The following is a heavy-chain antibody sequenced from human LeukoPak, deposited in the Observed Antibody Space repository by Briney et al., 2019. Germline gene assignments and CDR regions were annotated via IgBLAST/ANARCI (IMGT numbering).Heavy chain of an antibody. D-gene: IGHD1-26*01. V-gene: IGHV3-21*01. CDR1: GFTFSSYS. J-gene: IGHJ6*03. CDR3: ARAYSERYGLGYYYMDV. CDR2: ISSSSSYI. Sequence: GGSLRLSCAASGFTFSSYSMNWVRQAPGKGLEWVSPISSSSSYIYYADSVKGRFTISRDNAKKSLYLQMNSLRVEDTAVYYCARAYSERYGLGYYYMDVWGKGTTVTVSS.